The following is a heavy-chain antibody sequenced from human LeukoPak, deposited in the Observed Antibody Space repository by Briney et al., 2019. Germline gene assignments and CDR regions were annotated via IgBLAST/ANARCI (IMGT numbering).Heavy chain of an antibody. CDR3: ARYDYGDYLFDY. J-gene: IGHJ4*02. V-gene: IGHV4-30-2*01. CDR1: GGSISSGGYS. CDR2: IYHSGST. Sequence: SETLSLTCTVSGGSISSGGYSWSWIRQPPRKGLEWIGYIYHSGSTYYNPSLKSRVTISVDRSKNQFSLKLSSVTAADAAVYYCARYDYGDYLFDYWGQGTLVTVSS. D-gene: IGHD4-17*01.